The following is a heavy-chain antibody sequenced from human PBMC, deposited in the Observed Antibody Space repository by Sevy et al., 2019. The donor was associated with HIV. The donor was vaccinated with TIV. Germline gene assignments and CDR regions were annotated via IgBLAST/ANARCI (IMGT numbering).Heavy chain of an antibody. CDR1: GYTFTGYY. V-gene: IGHV1-2*06. CDR2: INPNSGGT. J-gene: IGHJ5*02. Sequence: ASVKVSCKASGYTFTGYYMHWVRQAPGQGLEWMGRINPNSGGTNYAQKFQGRVTMTRDTSIITAYMELSRLRSDDTAVYYCARVMRIALAGNWFDPWGQGTLVTVSS. D-gene: IGHD6-19*01. CDR3: ARVMRIALAGNWFDP.